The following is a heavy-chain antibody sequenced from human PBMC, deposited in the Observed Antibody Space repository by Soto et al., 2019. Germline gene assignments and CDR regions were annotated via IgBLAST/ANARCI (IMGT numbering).Heavy chain of an antibody. D-gene: IGHD6-19*01. Sequence: EVQLLESGGGLVQPGGSLRLSCAASGFTFSGSAMHWVRQASGKGLEWVGRIRSKANSYATAYAASVKGRFTISRDDSKNTAYLQMNSLKTEDTAVYYCTSLSSGWSPLDYWGQGTLVTVSS. CDR2: IRSKANSYAT. CDR1: GFTFSGSA. CDR3: TSLSSGWSPLDY. V-gene: IGHV3-73*01. J-gene: IGHJ4*02.